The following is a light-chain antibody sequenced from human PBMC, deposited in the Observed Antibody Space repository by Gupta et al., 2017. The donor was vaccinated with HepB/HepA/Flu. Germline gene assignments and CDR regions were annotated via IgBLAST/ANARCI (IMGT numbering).Light chain of an antibody. V-gene: IGLV1-44*01. J-gene: IGLJ1*01. CDR2: NNN. CDR1: GSNIGSNT. CDR3: AAWDDSRSIYV. Sequence: QSVLPQPPSASGTPGQRVSISCSGSGSNIGSNTVDWYRQLPGTAPKLLIYNNNQRPSGVPDRFSGSKSGTSASLTISGLQTEDEADYYCAAWDDSRSIYVFGTGTKVTVL.